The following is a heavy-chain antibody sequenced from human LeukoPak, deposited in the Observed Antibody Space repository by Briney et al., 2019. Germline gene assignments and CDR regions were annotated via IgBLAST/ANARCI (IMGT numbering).Heavy chain of an antibody. Sequence: GGSLRLSCAASGFTFSTYAVTWVRQAPGKGLEWVSTISGSGDSTYYADSVKGRFTISRDNAKNSLYLQMNSLRAEDTAVYYCARIGYCSGGSCFLPIDYWGQGTLVTVSS. CDR1: GFTFSTYA. V-gene: IGHV3-23*01. J-gene: IGHJ4*02. CDR2: ISGSGDST. D-gene: IGHD2-15*01. CDR3: ARIGYCSGGSCFLPIDY.